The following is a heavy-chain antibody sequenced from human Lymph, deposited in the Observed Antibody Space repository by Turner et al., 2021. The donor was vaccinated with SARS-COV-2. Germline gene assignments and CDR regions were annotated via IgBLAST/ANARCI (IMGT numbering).Heavy chain of an antibody. CDR1: GFTFSSDS. CDR2: ISISSSTI. J-gene: IGHJ6*02. V-gene: IGHV3-48*02. CDR3: ARDRGGYGAYYYGMDV. D-gene: IGHD2-15*01. Sequence: EVQLVESGGCLVQPGGSLRLSCAASGFTFSSDSRNWVRQAPGKGLEWFSYISISSSTIYYADSVKGRFTISRDNAKNSLYLQMNSLRDEDTAVYYCARDRGGYGAYYYGMDVWGQGTTVTVSS.